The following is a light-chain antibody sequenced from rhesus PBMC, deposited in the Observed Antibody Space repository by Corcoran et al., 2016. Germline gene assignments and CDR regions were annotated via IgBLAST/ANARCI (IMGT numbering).Light chain of an antibody. V-gene: IGLV2-13*02. CDR2: EVS. J-gene: IGLJ1*01. CDR3: SSYASSSAYI. Sequence: QAALTQSPSVSGSTGQSVTISCTGTSSDIGGYNRVSWYQQHPGKAPKLMIYEVSKRPSGVSDRFSGSKSGNTASLNISGLQAEDDADYYCSSYASSSAYIFGAGTRLTVL. CDR1: SSDIGGYNR.